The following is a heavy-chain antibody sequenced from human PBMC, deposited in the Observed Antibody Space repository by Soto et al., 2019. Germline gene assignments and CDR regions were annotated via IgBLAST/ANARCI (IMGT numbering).Heavy chain of an antibody. V-gene: IGHV4-34*01. CDR1: GGSFSGYY. J-gene: IGHJ4*02. CDR3: ARETQYIDY. D-gene: IGHD4-4*01. CDR2: INHSGST. Sequence: LSLTCAVYGGSFSGYYWSWIRQPPGKGLEWIGEINHSGSTNYNPSLKSRVTISVDTSKNQFSLKLSSVTAADTAVYYCARETQYIDYWGQGTLVTVSS.